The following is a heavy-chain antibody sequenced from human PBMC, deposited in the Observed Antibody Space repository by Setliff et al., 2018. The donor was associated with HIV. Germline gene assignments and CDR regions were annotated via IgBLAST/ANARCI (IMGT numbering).Heavy chain of an antibody. J-gene: IGHJ4*02. CDR2: ISYHERDS. V-gene: IGHV3-30*04. D-gene: IGHD6-19*01. Sequence: RLSCAASGFTFSSYAMHWVRQAPGKGLEWVAIISYHERDSFYADSVKGRFTISRDNSKNMLYLQMNSLRTEDTAVYYCTRNPHSSGWYLLDYWAQGTQVTVSS. CDR3: TRNPHSSGWYLLDY. CDR1: GFTFSSYA.